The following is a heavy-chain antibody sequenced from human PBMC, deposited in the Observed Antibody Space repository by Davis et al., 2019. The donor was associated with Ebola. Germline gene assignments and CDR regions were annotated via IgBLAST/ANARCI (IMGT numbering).Heavy chain of an antibody. CDR2: INHSGST. D-gene: IGHD3-10*01. V-gene: IGHV4-34*01. CDR3: ARGRTGPEAGVLLWFGEGVKNNWFDP. J-gene: IGHJ5*02. Sequence: SETLSLTCAVYGGSFSGYYWSWIRQPPGKGLEWIGEINHSGSTNYNPSLKSRVTISVDTSKNQFSLKLSSVTAADTAVYYCARGRTGPEAGVLLWFGEGVKNNWFDPWGQGTLVTVSS. CDR1: GGSFSGYY.